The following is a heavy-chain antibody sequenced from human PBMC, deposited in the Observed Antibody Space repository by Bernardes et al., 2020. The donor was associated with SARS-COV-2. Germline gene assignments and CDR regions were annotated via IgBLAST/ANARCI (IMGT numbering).Heavy chain of an antibody. J-gene: IGHJ6*02. Sequence: GGSLRLSFAASGFTFSSYGMHWVRQAPGMGLAWVAVISYDGSNKYYADSVKGRFTISRDNSKNTLYLQMNSVGAEDTAVYYCAKVGSSLGIGMYVWGQGNTVTVSS. CDR2: ISYDGSNK. V-gene: IGHV3-30*18. CDR1: GFTFSSYG. D-gene: IGHD3-10*01. CDR3: AKVGSSLGIGMYV.